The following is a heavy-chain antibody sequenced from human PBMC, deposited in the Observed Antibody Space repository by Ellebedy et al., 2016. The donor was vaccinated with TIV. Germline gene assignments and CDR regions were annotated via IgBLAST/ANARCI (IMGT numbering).Heavy chain of an antibody. CDR1: GDTLTELS. CDR3: AREADSDAMDI. D-gene: IGHD2-15*01. Sequence: AASVKVSCKVSGDTLTELSMHWVRQAPGKGLEWRGGFDPEDGETIYEQKFQGRVTMTEDTSTDTAYMELSSLRSEDPSVYYCAREADSDAMDIWGQGTMVIVSS. V-gene: IGHV1-24*01. J-gene: IGHJ3*02. CDR2: FDPEDGET.